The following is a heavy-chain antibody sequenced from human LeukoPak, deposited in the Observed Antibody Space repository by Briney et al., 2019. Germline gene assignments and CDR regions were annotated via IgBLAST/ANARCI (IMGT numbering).Heavy chain of an antibody. Sequence: ASVKVSCKASGYTFTGYYMHWVRQAPGQGLEWMGRINPNSGGTNYAQKFQGRVTMTRDTSISTAYMELSRLRSDDTAVYYCALYFVVVTAIRGAFDIWGQGTMVTVSS. CDR3: ALYFVVVTAIRGAFDI. V-gene: IGHV1-2*06. J-gene: IGHJ3*02. CDR2: INPNSGGT. D-gene: IGHD2-21*02. CDR1: GYTFTGYY.